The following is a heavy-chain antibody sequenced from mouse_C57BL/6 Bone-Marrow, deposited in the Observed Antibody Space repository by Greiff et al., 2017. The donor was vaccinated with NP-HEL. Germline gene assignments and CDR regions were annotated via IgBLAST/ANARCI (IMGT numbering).Heavy chain of an antibody. Sequence: EVQGVESGGGLVKPGGSLKLSCAASGFTFSDYGMHWVRQAPEKGLEWVAYISSGSSTIYYADTVKGRFTISRDNAKNTLFLKMTSLRSEDTAMYYCARRYRGLYYYAMDYWGQGTSVTVSS. CDR1: GFTFSDYG. CDR2: ISSGSSTI. V-gene: IGHV5-17*01. D-gene: IGHD2-12*01. CDR3: ARRYRGLYYYAMDY. J-gene: IGHJ4*01.